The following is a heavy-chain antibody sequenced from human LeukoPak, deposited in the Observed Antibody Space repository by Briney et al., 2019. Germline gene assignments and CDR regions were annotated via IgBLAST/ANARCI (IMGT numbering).Heavy chain of an antibody. Sequence: TLSLTCTVSGGSINSYYWNWIRQPPGKGLEWLALIYWDDDKRYSPSLKSRLTITKDTSKNQVVLTMTNMDPVDTATYYCAHSRAVAGTFGYWGQGTLVTVSS. D-gene: IGHD6-19*01. CDR2: IYWDDDK. V-gene: IGHV2-5*08. CDR1: GGSINSYYW. CDR3: AHSRAVAGTFGY. J-gene: IGHJ4*02.